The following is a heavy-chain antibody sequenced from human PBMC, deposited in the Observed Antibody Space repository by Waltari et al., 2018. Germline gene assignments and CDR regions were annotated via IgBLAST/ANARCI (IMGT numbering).Heavy chain of an antibody. D-gene: IGHD3-22*01. CDR1: AYSINSGYY. V-gene: IGHV4-38-2*02. J-gene: IGHJ3*02. CDR2: IYYSRSA. Sequence: QVQLQESGPGLVKPSETLSLTCGVAAYSINSGYYWGWIRQSPGKGLEWIGSIYYSRSAYYNPSLKRRGTLSMDTSSNQFSLKLTSVSAADAGVYYCARDRHYYEEDYGGGRDSFDIWGQGTLVTVSS. CDR3: ARDRHYYEEDYGGGRDSFDI.